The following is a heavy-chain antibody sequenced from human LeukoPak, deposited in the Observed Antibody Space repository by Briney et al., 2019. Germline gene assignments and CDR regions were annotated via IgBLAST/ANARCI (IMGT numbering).Heavy chain of an antibody. CDR1: GFTFSSYA. V-gene: IGHV3-30*04. D-gene: IGHD3-22*01. CDR2: ISYDGSNK. Sequence: GGSLRLSCAASGFTFSSYAMHWVRQAPGKGLEWVAVISYDGSNKYYADSVKGRFTISRDNSKNTLYLQMNSLRAEDTAVYYCARDHRNYYDSSGRMGDYWFDPWGQGTLVTVSS. J-gene: IGHJ5*02. CDR3: ARDHRNYYDSSGRMGDYWFDP.